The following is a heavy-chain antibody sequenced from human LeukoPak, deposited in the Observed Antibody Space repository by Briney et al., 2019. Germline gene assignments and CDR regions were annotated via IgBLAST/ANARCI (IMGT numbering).Heavy chain of an antibody. J-gene: IGHJ4*02. CDR2: ISGSGGST. CDR3: AKDYIAAADTVLSRYLLRYFHS. D-gene: IGHD6-13*01. V-gene: IGHV3-23*01. CDR1: GFTFSSYA. Sequence: PGGSLRLSCAASGFTFSSYAMSWVRQAPGKGLEWVSAISGSGGSTYYADSVKGRFTISRDNSKNTLYLQMKSLRAEDTAVYYCAKDYIAAADTVLSRYLLRYFHSWGQGTLLTVSS.